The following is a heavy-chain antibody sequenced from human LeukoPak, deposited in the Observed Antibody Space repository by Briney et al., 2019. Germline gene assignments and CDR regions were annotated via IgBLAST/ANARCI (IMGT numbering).Heavy chain of an antibody. CDR1: GLTFSSHA. V-gene: IGHV3-23*01. CDR2: ITGSGGST. Sequence: GGSLRLSCVASGLTFSSHAMTWVRQTPGKGLEWVSGITGSGGSTYHAESVKGRFTISRDNSKNTLYLQMNNLRAEDTAVYYCASRPPSETYFAVFDYWGQGTLVTVSS. J-gene: IGHJ4*02. D-gene: IGHD1-26*01. CDR3: ASRPPSETYFAVFDY.